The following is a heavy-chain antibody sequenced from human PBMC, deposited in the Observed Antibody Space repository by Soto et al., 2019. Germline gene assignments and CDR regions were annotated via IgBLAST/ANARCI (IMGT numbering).Heavy chain of an antibody. V-gene: IGHV4-31*03. CDR3: AIGSPPFDWLFSASYYYYYGMDV. D-gene: IGHD3-9*01. CDR2: IYYSGST. CDR1: GGSISSGGYY. J-gene: IGHJ6*02. Sequence: SETLSLTCTVSGGSISSGGYYWSWIRQHPGKGLEWIGYIYYSGSTYYNPSLKSRVTISVDTSKNQFSLKLSSVTAADTAVYYCAIGSPPFDWLFSASYYYYYGMDVWGQGTTVTVSS.